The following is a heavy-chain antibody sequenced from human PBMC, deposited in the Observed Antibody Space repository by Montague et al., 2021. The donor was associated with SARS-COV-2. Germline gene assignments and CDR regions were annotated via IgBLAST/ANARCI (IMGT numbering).Heavy chain of an antibody. J-gene: IGHJ4*02. Sequence: SETLSLTCAVYGGSFSGYYWNWIRQPPGQGLELVGEINHSGSTNYNPSLKSQVTMSVDTSTNQFSLKLSSVTAADTAVYYCARGARQGYGFRLGSFDSWGQGTLVTVSS. CDR2: INHSGST. CDR1: GGSFSGYY. V-gene: IGHV4-34*01. CDR3: ARGARQGYGFRLGSFDS. D-gene: IGHD3-10*01.